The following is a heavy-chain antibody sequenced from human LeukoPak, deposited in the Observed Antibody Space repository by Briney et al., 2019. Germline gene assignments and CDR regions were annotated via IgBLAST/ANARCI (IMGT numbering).Heavy chain of an antibody. V-gene: IGHV3-11*04. CDR3: ARTPKQQLGTEYFQH. J-gene: IGHJ1*01. Sequence: GGSLRLSCAASGFTFSDYYMSWIRQAPGKGLEWVSYISSSGSTIYYADSVKGRFTISRDNAKNSLYLQMNSLRAEDTAVYYCARTPKQQLGTEYFQHWGQGTLVTVSS. CDR1: GFTFSDYY. CDR2: ISSSGSTI. D-gene: IGHD6-13*01.